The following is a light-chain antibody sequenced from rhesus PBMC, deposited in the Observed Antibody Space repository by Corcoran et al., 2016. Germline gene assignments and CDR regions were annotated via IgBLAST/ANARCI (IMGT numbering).Light chain of an antibody. CDR2: GAS. J-gene: IGKJ2*01. CDR3: QHYYSTPYS. CDR1: QGITND. V-gene: IGKV1-33*02. Sequence: DIQMTQSPSSLSASVGDRVTITCRASQGITNDLAWYQQKPGETPKLLIYGASSLPSGIPSRFSGIGSGTDFTLTISSLHSEDFATYYCQHYYSTPYSFGQGTKVEIK.